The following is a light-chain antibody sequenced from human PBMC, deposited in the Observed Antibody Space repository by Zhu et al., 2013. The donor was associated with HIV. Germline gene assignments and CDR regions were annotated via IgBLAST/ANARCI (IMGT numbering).Light chain of an antibody. Sequence: SSELTQDPAVSVALGQTVRITCQGDSLRSYYASWYQQKAGQAPVLVIYGKNNRPSGIPDRLSGSSSGNTASLTISGAQAEDEADYYCKSWDIHDDRYVFGSGTKVTVL. J-gene: IGLJ1*01. CDR2: GKN. CDR1: SLRSYY. CDR3: KSWDIHDDRYV. V-gene: IGLV3-19*01.